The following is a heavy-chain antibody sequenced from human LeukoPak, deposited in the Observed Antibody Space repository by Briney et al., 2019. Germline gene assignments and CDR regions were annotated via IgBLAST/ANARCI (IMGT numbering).Heavy chain of an antibody. D-gene: IGHD3-22*01. CDR1: GGSISNSY. Sequence: SETLSLTCTVSGGSISNSYWTWIRQPPGKGLEWIGYIYNSGSTNYNPSLKSRITISLDTSKSQFSLKLRSVTAAETAIYYCARATTMILQYWGQGTLVTVSS. CDR2: IYNSGST. V-gene: IGHV4-59*01. J-gene: IGHJ4*02. CDR3: ARATTMILQY.